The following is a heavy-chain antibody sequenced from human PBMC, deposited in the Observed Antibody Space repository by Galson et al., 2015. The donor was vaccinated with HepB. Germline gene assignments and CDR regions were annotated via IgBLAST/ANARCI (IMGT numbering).Heavy chain of an antibody. CDR2: IGSNANNYAT. Sequence: SLRLSCAGSGFTFSSSAMHWVRQTSGKGLEWIGRIGSNANNYATAYKASVKGRFTISRDDSKNTAYLQMNSLRTEDTAVYYCTRLGDLSGYSSCWGQGTLVTVSS. V-gene: IGHV3-73*01. CDR3: TRLGDLSGYSSC. D-gene: IGHD3-22*01. CDR1: GFTFSSSA. J-gene: IGHJ4*02.